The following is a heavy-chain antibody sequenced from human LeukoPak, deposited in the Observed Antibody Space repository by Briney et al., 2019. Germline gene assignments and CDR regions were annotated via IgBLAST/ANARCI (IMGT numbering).Heavy chain of an antibody. J-gene: IGHJ4*02. D-gene: IGHD2-8*02. V-gene: IGHV4-4*02. Sequence: SETLSLTCTVSGDSISNSFWWSWVRQPPGKGLDWIGEISHTGSTKYNPTLKNRVTISRDSSKNQFSLKLNSVTAADTATYYCTRSAGWWSLDYWGQGALVTVSS. CDR1: GDSISNSFW. CDR2: ISHTGST. CDR3: TRSAGWWSLDY.